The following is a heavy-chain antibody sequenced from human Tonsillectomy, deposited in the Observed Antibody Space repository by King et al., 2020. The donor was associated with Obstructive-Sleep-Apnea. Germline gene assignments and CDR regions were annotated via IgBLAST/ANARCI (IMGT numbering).Heavy chain of an antibody. D-gene: IGHD3-10*01. V-gene: IGHV3-30*04. CDR1: GFSFSTYA. J-gene: IGHJ6*02. CDR3: ARGGYGSGSYNYYGMDV. Sequence: VQLVESGGGVVQPGRSLRLSCAASGFSFSTYAMHWFRQAPGKGLKWLALTSYDGSNKYYAYSVKGRFTISRDNSLNTLYLQMNSLRAEDTAVYYCARGGYGSGSYNYYGMDVWGQGTTVTVSS. CDR2: TSYDGSNK.